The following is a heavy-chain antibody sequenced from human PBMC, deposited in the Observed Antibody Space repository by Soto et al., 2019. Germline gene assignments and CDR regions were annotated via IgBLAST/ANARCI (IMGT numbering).Heavy chain of an antibody. J-gene: IGHJ4*02. D-gene: IGHD2-2*01. CDR3: AREPRRDIVLVPAYFDY. Sequence: QVQLVESGGGVVQPGRSLRLSCAASGFTFSSYGMHWVRQAPGKGLEWVAVIWYDGSNKYYADSVKGRFTISRDNSXNXXYLQMNSLRAEDTAVYYCAREPRRDIVLVPAYFDYWGQGTLVTVSS. CDR1: GFTFSSYG. V-gene: IGHV3-33*01. CDR2: IWYDGSNK.